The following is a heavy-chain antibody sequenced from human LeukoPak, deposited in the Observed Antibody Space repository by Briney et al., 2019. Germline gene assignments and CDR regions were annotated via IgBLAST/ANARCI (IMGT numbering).Heavy chain of an antibody. D-gene: IGHD2-2*01. V-gene: IGHV3-21*01. CDR1: GFTFSSYS. Sequence: GGSLRLSCAASGFTFSSYSMNWVRQAPGKGLEWVSSISPDSSYIFYADSVKGRFTISRDNAKNSLYLQMNSLKVEDTATYYCANNLYCASASCLWGQGTLVSVSS. CDR3: ANNLYCASASCL. CDR2: ISPDSSYI. J-gene: IGHJ4*02.